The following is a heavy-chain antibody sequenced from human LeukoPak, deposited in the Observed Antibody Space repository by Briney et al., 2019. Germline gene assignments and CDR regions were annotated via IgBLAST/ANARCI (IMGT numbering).Heavy chain of an antibody. CDR2: IHHSGST. CDR1: GGSFSGYY. Sequence: SETLSLTCAAYGGSFSGYYWSWIRQPPGKGLEWIGEIHHSGSTNYNPSLKSRVTISVDTSQNQFSLKVISVTAADTAVYFCARGSGDLDYWGQGTLVTVSS. J-gene: IGHJ4*02. CDR3: ARGSGDLDY. V-gene: IGHV4-34*01. D-gene: IGHD6-25*01.